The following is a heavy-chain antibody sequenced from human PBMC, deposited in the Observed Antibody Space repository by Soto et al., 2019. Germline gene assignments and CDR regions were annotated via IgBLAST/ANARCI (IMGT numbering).Heavy chain of an antibody. CDR3: ARQPVAGTAFFDY. CDR1: CYTFTSYG. V-gene: IGHV1-18*01. CDR2: ISAYNGNT. Sequence: GASVKVSCKASCYTFTSYGISWGRQAPGQGLEWMGWISAYNGNTNYAQKLQGRVTMTTDTSTITAYMELRSLRSDDTAVYYCARQPVAGTAFFDYWGQGTLVTVSS. J-gene: IGHJ4*02. D-gene: IGHD6-19*01.